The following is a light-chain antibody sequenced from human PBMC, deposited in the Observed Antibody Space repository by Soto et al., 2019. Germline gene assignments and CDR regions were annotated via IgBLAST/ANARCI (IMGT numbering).Light chain of an antibody. Sequence: EIVLTQSPGTLSLSPGERATLSCRASQSVSSSYLAWYQQKPGQAPRLLIYGASSRATGIPDRFSGSGSGIDFTLTISILEPEDFAVYYCQQYGSSPRYTFGQGTKLEIK. CDR2: GAS. CDR3: QQYGSSPRYT. J-gene: IGKJ2*01. CDR1: QSVSSSY. V-gene: IGKV3-20*01.